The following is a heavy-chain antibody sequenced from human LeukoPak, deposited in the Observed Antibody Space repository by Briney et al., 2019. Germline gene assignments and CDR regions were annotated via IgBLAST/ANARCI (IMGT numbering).Heavy chain of an antibody. V-gene: IGHV4-61*01. CDR3: ARVRRDGYNSPDY. CDR2: IYASGNT. J-gene: IGHJ4*02. Sequence: SETLSLTCTVSGGSVSSASYYWTWIRQPPGKGLEWIGYIYASGNTNYNPSLKSRVTISVDTSKNQFSLKLSSVTAADTAVYYCARVRRDGYNSPDYWGQGTLVTVSS. D-gene: IGHD5-24*01. CDR1: GGSVSSASYY.